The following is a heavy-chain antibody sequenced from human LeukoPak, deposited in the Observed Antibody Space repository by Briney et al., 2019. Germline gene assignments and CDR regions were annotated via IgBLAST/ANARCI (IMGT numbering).Heavy chain of an antibody. D-gene: IGHD1/OR15-1a*01. CDR3: ARENWYKFDY. Sequence: GGSLRLSCAASGFSFSSYAMSWVRQAPGKGLEWVSAISGSGGSTYYADSVKGRFTISRDNSKNTLWLQMNSLRAEDTALYYCARENWYKFDYWGQGTLVTVSS. J-gene: IGHJ4*02. V-gene: IGHV3-23*01. CDR2: ISGSGGST. CDR1: GFSFSSYA.